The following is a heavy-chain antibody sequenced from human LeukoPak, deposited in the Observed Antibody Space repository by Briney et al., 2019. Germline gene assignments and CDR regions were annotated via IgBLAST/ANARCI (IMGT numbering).Heavy chain of an antibody. CDR3: ARSRKEIGRILRWSYGAFDI. J-gene: IGHJ3*02. CDR2: IYSGGST. CDR1: GFTVSSNY. Sequence: GGSLRLSCAASGFTVSSNYMSWVRQAPGKGLEWVSVIYSGGSTYYADSVKGRFTISRDNSKNTLYLQMNSLRAEDTAVYYCARSRKEIGRILRWSYGAFDIWGQGTMVTASS. D-gene: IGHD4-23*01. V-gene: IGHV3-66*01.